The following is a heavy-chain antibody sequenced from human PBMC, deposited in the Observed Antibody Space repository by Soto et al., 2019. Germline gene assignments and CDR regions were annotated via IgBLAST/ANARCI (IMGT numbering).Heavy chain of an antibody. V-gene: IGHV3-74*01. CDR1: GFTFGSYW. D-gene: IGHD6-6*01. J-gene: IGHJ6*03. CDR2: INSDESSA. Sequence: EVQLVESGGGFVQPGGSLRLSCAASGFTFGSYWMHWVRQAPGKGLVWVSRINSDESSASYADSVKGRFTISRDNAKNTVYLQMNSLRAEDTAVYYCARDPYSPSSLFYSYMDVWGKGTTVTVSS. CDR3: ARDPYSPSSLFYSYMDV.